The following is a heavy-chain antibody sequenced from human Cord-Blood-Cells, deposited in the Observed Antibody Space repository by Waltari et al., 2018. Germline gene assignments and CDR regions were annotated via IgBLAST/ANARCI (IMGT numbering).Heavy chain of an antibody. Sequence: QVQLQESGPGRVWPSETLSPTCAVSVYSISSGYSGGWIRQPPGKGLEWIGSIYHSGSTYYNPSLKSRVTISVDTSKNQFSLKLSSVTAADTAVYYCARPNCTGGVCYFDYWGQGTLVTVSS. V-gene: IGHV4-38-2*01. J-gene: IGHJ4*02. D-gene: IGHD2-8*02. CDR3: ARPNCTGGVCYFDY. CDR2: IYHSGST. CDR1: VYSISSGYS.